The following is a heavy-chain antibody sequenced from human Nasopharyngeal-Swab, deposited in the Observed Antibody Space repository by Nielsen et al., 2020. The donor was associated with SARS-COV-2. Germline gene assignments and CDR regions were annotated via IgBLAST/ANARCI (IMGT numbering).Heavy chain of an antibody. CDR2: ISWDGGST. Sequence: GESLKISCAASGFTFSSYAMSWVRQAPGKGLEWVSLISWDGGSTYYADSVKGRFTISRDNSKNSLNLQMNSLRTEDTALYYCAKPGVAWYGVYYFDYWGQGTLVTVSS. J-gene: IGHJ4*02. V-gene: IGHV3-43*01. D-gene: IGHD3-10*01. CDR3: AKPGVAWYGVYYFDY. CDR1: GFTFSSYA.